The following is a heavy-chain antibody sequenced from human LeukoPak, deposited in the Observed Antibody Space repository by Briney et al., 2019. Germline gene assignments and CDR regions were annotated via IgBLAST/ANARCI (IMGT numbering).Heavy chain of an antibody. D-gene: IGHD5-18*01. J-gene: IGHJ4*02. CDR2: IDPSSGNT. CDR3: ATYPGPTIQGSFDY. CDR1: GYALTNYY. V-gene: IGHV1-46*01. Sequence: ASVKVSCKASGYALTNYYMSWVRQAPGQGPEWMGAIDPSSGNTQFAPKFEGRVTVTTDTSTSTVYMEMSSLRSDDTAMYYCATYPGPTIQGSFDYWGQGTLVTVSS.